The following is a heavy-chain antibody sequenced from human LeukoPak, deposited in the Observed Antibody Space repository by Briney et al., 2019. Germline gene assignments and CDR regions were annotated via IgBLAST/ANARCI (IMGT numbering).Heavy chain of an antibody. CDR2: ISSSSSYI. CDR3: ARGLAAPRDY. D-gene: IGHD6-13*01. Sequence: GGSLRLSCAASGFTFSSYAMSWVRQAPGKGLEWVSSISSSSSYIYYADSVKGRFTISRDNAKNSLYLQMNSLRAEDTAVYYCARGLAAPRDYWGQGTLVTVSS. V-gene: IGHV3-21*01. J-gene: IGHJ4*02. CDR1: GFTFSSYA.